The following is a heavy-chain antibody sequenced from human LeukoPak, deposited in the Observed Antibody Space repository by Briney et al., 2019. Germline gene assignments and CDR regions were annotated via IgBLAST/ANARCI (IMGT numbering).Heavy chain of an antibody. V-gene: IGHV3-73*01. CDR2: IRSKANNYAT. J-gene: IGHJ4*02. Sequence: GGSLRLSCAASGFTFSGSAMHWVRQASGKGLEWVGRIRSKANNYATAYAASVKGRFTISRDDSKNTAYLQMNSLKTEDTAVYYCTGINDYYFDYWGQGTLATVSS. CDR3: TGINDYYFDY. CDR1: GFTFSGSA. D-gene: IGHD2-21*02.